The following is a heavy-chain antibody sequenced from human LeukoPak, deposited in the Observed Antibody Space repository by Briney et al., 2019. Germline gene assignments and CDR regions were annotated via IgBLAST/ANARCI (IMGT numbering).Heavy chain of an antibody. D-gene: IGHD3-22*01. Sequence: PGGSLRLSCVASGFTFSSYNMNWVRQAPGKGLEWVSSISGSNIYMYYADSVKGRFTISRDNAKNSLYLQMNSLRAEDTAVYYCARAYPYYYDNSGYLNFDYWGLGTLVTVSS. V-gene: IGHV3-21*01. CDR3: ARAYPYYYDNSGYLNFDY. CDR1: GFTFSSYN. J-gene: IGHJ4*02. CDR2: ISGSNIYM.